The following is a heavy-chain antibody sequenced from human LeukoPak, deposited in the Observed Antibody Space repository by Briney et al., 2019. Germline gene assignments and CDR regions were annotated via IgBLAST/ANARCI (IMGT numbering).Heavy chain of an antibody. CDR3: VADDLLSVQ. CDR2: VVVGSGNT. V-gene: IGHV1-58*01. CDR1: GFTFATSA. Sequence: ASVKGSCKASGFTFATSAVQWVRQARGQRLEWMGWVVVGSGNTEYAQKFQERVIITRDMSTSTAYMEVSSLRPEDTAVYYCVADDLLSVQWGQGTLVTVSS. D-gene: IGHD2-21*01. J-gene: IGHJ4*02.